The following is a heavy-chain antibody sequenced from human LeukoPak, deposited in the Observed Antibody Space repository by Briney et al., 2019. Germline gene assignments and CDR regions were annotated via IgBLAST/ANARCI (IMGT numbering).Heavy chain of an antibody. CDR1: GFTFSSYS. J-gene: IGHJ4*02. D-gene: IGHD5-24*01. V-gene: IGHV3-21*01. CDR2: ISSSSSYI. CDR3: ARDPGRDKDGYSHY. Sequence: GGSLRLSCAASGFTFSSYSTNWVRQAPGKGLEWVSSISSSSSYIYYADSVKGRFTISRDNAKNSLYLQMNSLRAEDTAVYYCARDPGRDKDGYSHYWGQGTLVTVSS.